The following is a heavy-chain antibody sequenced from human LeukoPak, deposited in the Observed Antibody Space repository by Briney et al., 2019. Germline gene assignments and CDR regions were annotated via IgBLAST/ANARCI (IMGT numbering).Heavy chain of an antibody. CDR1: GFTFSSYA. V-gene: IGHV3-30*01. CDR3: ARTRYSSGWLDY. D-gene: IGHD6-19*01. Sequence: GGSLRLSCAASGFTFSSYAMHWVRQAPGKGQEWVAVISYDGSNKYYADSVKGRFTISRDNSKNTLYLQMNSLRAEDTAVYYCARTRYSSGWLDYWGQGTLVTVSS. CDR2: ISYDGSNK. J-gene: IGHJ4*02.